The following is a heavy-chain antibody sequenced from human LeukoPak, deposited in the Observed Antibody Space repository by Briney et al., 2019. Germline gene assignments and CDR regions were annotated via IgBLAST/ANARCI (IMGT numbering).Heavy chain of an antibody. CDR1: GFTFDDYT. J-gene: IGHJ3*02. Sequence: PGGSLRLSCAASGFTFDDYTMHWVRQAPGQGLEWVSLISWDGGSTYYADSVKGRFTISRYNSKNSLYLQMNSLRTEDTALYYCAKDSGGSGSYGDAFDIWGQGTMVTVSS. CDR2: ISWDGGST. V-gene: IGHV3-43*01. D-gene: IGHD1-26*01. CDR3: AKDSGGSGSYGDAFDI.